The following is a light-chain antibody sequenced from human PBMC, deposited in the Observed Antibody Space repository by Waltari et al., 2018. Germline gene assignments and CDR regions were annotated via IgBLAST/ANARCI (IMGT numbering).Light chain of an antibody. CDR1: NIDVGGYKY. V-gene: IGLV2-11*01. CDR3: CSYAGSFTWV. CDR2: DVY. J-gene: IGLJ1*01. Sequence: QSALTQPRSVSGSPGQSVTIPCTGTNIDVGGYKYVSWYQQHPDKAPRLIIYDVYTRPSGVPNRFSGSKSANTASLTISGLQSEDEADYYCCSYAGSFTWVFGTGTKVTVL.